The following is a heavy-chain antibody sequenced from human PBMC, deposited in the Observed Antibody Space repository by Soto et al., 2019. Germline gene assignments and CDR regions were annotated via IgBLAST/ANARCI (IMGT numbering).Heavy chain of an antibody. V-gene: IGHV1-69*13. Sequence: ASVKVSCKASGGTFNNYPITWVRQAPGEGLEWMGGSIPIFGTANYAQKFQGRVTISVDESTSTAYMELSSLRSEDTAVYYCARGRGYSGDDHYYYFDMDVWGQVTTVTVSS. D-gene: IGHD5-12*01. CDR3: ARGRGYSGDDHYYYFDMDV. CDR1: GGTFNNYP. J-gene: IGHJ6*02. CDR2: SIPIFGTA.